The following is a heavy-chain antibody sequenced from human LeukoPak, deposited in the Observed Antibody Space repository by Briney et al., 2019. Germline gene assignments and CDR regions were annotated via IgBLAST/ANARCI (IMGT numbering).Heavy chain of an antibody. CDR2: INSDGSRT. J-gene: IGHJ4*02. CDR1: GFTFSSYW. Sequence: GGSLRLSCAASGFTFSSYWMHWVRQAPGKGLVWVSRINSDGSRTTYADSVKGRFTISRDNAKNTLYLQMNSLRVEDTAVYYCASGIGVYVDYWGQGSLATVSS. D-gene: IGHD6-19*01. CDR3: ASGIGVYVDY. V-gene: IGHV3-74*01.